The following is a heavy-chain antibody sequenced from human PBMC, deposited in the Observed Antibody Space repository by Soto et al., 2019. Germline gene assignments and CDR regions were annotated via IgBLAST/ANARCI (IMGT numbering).Heavy chain of an antibody. CDR3: AKERHILLVPAAPFWDY. Sequence: QVQLVESGGGVVQPGRSLRLSCAASGFTFSSYAIHWVRQAPGKGLEWVAVISYDGSNKYYADSVKGRFTISRDNSKNTMYLQMNSLRAEDTAVYYCAKERHILLVPAAPFWDYWGQGTLVTVSS. CDR2: ISYDGSNK. V-gene: IGHV3-30*04. D-gene: IGHD2-2*01. J-gene: IGHJ4*02. CDR1: GFTFSSYA.